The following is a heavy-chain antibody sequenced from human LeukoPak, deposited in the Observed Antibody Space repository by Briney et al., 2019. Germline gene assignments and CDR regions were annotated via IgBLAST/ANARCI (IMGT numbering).Heavy chain of an antibody. CDR1: GGSISSGGYY. CDR3: ARDNYDSRGAYHYYGMDV. J-gene: IGHJ6*02. V-gene: IGHV4-31*03. D-gene: IGHD3-22*01. Sequence: SETLSLTCTVSGGSISSGGYYWSWLRQHPGKGLEWIGYIYYSGSTYYNPSLKSRVTISVDTSKNQFSLKLSSVTAADTAAYYCARDNYDSRGAYHYYGMDVWGQGTTVTVSS. CDR2: IYYSGST.